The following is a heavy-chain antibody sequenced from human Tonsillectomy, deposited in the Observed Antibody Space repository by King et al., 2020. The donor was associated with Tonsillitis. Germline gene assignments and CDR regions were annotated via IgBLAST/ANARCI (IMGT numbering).Heavy chain of an antibody. Sequence: VQLVESGGGLVNPGGSLRLSCAASGFTFSTYPMNWVRQAPGRGLEWVSSIGSSGSYVYYADSVKGRFTISRGNAKSSLYLQMNSLRAEDTAIYYCARDTMIRGVIPFDYWGQGTLVTVSS. D-gene: IGHD3-10*01. V-gene: IGHV3-21*01. CDR3: ARDTMIRGVIPFDY. CDR2: IGSSGSYV. CDR1: GFTFSTYP. J-gene: IGHJ4*02.